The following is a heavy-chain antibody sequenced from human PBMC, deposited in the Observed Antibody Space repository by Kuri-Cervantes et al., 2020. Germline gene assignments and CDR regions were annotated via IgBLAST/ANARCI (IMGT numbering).Heavy chain of an antibody. CDR3: ARARVAVAPADAFDI. CDR2: IYSCGST. V-gene: IGHV3-66*03. Sequence: GGSLRLSCAASGFTVSSNYMSWVRQAPGKGLEWVSVIYSCGSTYYADSVKGRFTISRDNAKNSLYLQMNSLRAEDTAVYYCARARVAVAPADAFDIWGQGTMVTVSS. J-gene: IGHJ3*02. D-gene: IGHD6-19*01. CDR1: GFTVSSNY.